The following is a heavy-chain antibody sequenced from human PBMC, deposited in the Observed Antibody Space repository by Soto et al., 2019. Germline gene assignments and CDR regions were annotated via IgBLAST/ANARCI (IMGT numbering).Heavy chain of an antibody. V-gene: IGHV3-23*01. CDR1: GFTFSSYA. J-gene: IGHJ6*02. D-gene: IGHD3-16*02. CDR2: ISGSGGST. Sequence: GGSLRLSCAASGFTFSSYAMSWVRQAPGKGLEWVSAISGSGGSTYYADSVKGRFTISRDNSKNTLYLQMNSLRAEDTAVYYCAKVLKAYYDYVWGSYRREDGYYYGMDVWGQGTTVTVSS. CDR3: AKVLKAYYDYVWGSYRREDGYYYGMDV.